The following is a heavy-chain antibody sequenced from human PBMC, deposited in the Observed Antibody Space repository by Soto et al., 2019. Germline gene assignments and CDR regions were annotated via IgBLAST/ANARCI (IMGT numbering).Heavy chain of an antibody. V-gene: IGHV1-69*12. CDR1: GGTFSSYA. CDR3: AREGGSGNYRYYAMDV. D-gene: IGHD3-10*01. Sequence: QVQLVQSGAEVKTPGSSVKVSCKASGGTFSSYAISWVRQAPGQGLEWMGGIIPIFGTGNYAQKFQGRITITADESTSTAYMELSSLRSEDTAVYYCAREGGSGNYRYYAMDVWGQGTTVTVSS. CDR2: IIPIFGTG. J-gene: IGHJ6*02.